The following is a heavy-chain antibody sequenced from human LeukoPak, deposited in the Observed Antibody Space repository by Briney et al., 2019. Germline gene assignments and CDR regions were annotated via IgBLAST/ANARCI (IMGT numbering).Heavy chain of an antibody. CDR1: GFTVSSNY. CDR2: IYSGGST. Sequence: GGSLRLSCAAPGFTVSSNYMSWVRQAPEKGLEWVSVIYSGGSTYYADSVKGRFTISRDNSKNTLYLQMNSLRAEDTAVYYCARPNYYYYGMDVWGQGTTVTVSS. V-gene: IGHV3-66*04. J-gene: IGHJ6*02. CDR3: ARPNYYYYGMDV.